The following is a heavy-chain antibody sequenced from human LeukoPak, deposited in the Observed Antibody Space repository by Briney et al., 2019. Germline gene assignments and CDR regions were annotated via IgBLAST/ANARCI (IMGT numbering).Heavy chain of an antibody. D-gene: IGHD6-19*01. J-gene: IGHJ4*02. V-gene: IGHV4-38-2*01. CDR1: GYSISSGYY. CDR3: ARGPRGAVAGFDY. CDR2: IYHSGST. Sequence: SETLSLTCAVSGYSISSGYYWGWIRQPPGKGLEWIGSIYHSGSTYYNPSLKSRVTISGDTSKNQFSLKLSSVTAADTAVYYCARGPRGAVAGFDYWGQGTLVTVSS.